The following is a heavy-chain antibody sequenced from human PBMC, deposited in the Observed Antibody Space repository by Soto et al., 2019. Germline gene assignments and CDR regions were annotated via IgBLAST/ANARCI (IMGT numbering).Heavy chain of an antibody. CDR3: TRVNYYGMDV. V-gene: IGHV3-74*01. J-gene: IGHJ6*02. CDR1: GFTFSNYF. CDR2: INSDGSTT. Sequence: EVQLVESGGNLVQPGGSLRLSCAASGFTFSNYFMHWVRQAPGKGLVWVSRINSDGSTTSYADSVKGRFTISRDNAKHTLYLQMNSLRAEDTAVYYCTRVNYYGMDVWGQGTTVTVSS.